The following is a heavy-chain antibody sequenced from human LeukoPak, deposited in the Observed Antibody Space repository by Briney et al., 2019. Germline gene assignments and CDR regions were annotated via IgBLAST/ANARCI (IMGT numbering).Heavy chain of an antibody. CDR1: GYTFTSYA. CDR2: INAGNGNT. J-gene: IGHJ4*02. CDR3: ARANYYDSSGYYYPGDY. D-gene: IGHD3-22*01. V-gene: IGHV1-3*01. Sequence: ASVKVSCKASGYTFTSYAMHWVRQAPGQRLEWMGWINAGNGNTKYSQKFQGRVTITRDTSASTAYMELSSLRSEDTAVYYCARANYYDSSGYYYPGDYWGQGTLVTVSS.